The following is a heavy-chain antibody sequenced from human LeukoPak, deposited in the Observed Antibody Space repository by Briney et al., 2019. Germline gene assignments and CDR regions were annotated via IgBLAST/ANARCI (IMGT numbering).Heavy chain of an antibody. J-gene: IGHJ4*02. V-gene: IGHV3-64*01. CDR3: AKGVAWSSYYFDY. CDR1: GFTFSEYS. CDR2: ISTNGGST. D-gene: IGHD2-8*02. Sequence: GGSLRLSCAASGFTFSEYSMHWVRQAPGKGLEYVSAISTNGGSTYYANSVKGRFTISRDNSKNTLYLQMNSLRAEDTAVYYCAKGVAWSSYYFDYWGQGTLVTVSS.